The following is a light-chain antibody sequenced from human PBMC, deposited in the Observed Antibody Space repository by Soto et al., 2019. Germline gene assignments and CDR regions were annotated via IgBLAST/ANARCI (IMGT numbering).Light chain of an antibody. CDR3: SSYTSSSTLEV. Sequence: QSALTQPASVSGSPGQSITISCTGTSSDVGVYNYVSWYQQHPGKAPKLMIYDVSNRPSVVSNRFSGSKSGNTASLTISGLQAEDEADYYCSSYTSSSTLEVFGTGTKLTVL. CDR2: DVS. CDR1: SSDVGVYNY. V-gene: IGLV2-14*01. J-gene: IGLJ1*01.